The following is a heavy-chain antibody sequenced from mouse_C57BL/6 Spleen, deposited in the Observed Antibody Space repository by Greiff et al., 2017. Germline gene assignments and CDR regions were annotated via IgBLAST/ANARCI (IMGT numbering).Heavy chain of an antibody. Sequence: DVKLVESGGGLVKPGGSLKFSCAASGFTFSSYGMSWVRQTPDKRLEWVATISSGGSYTYYPDSVKGRFTISRDNAKNTLYLQMSSLKSEDTAMYYCASEANFGYFYYWGPGTTLTVSS. V-gene: IGHV5-6*03. D-gene: IGHD3-2*02. CDR1: GFTFSSYG. J-gene: IGHJ2*01. CDR3: ASEANFGYFYY. CDR2: ISSGGSYT.